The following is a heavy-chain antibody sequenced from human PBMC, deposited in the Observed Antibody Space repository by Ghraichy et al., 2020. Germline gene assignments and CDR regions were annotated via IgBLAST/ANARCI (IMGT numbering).Heavy chain of an antibody. V-gene: IGHV1-3*01. CDR2: IDADKGNT. D-gene: IGHD3-10*01. CDR3: ASDLSPTRGDYYYGMDV. Sequence: ASVKVSCKASGYTFTNYPIHWVRQAPGQRLEWMGWIDADKGNTKYSQTFQGRVIITRDTSATTAYMDLSSLRSEDTAVYYCASDLSPTRGDYYYGMDVWGPGTTVTVSS. J-gene: IGHJ6*02. CDR1: GYTFTNYP.